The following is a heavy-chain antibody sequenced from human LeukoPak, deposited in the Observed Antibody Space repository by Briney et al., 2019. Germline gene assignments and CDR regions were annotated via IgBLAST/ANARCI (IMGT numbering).Heavy chain of an antibody. D-gene: IGHD3-10*01. J-gene: IGHJ5*02. CDR2: IYYSGST. CDR1: GGSISSSSYY. CDR3: ARHGLGYYGSGHNWFDP. Sequence: SETLSLTCTVSGGSISSSSYYWGWIRQPPGKGLEWIGSIYYSGSTYYNPSLKSRVTISVDTSKNQFSLKLSSVTAADTAVYYCARHGLGYYGSGHNWFDPWGQGTLVTVSS. V-gene: IGHV4-39*01.